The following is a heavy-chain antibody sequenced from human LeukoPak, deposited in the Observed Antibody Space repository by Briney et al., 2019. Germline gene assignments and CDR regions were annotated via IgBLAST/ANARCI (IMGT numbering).Heavy chain of an antibody. CDR2: IYYSGST. CDR1: GGSISSYY. CDR3: AREDDILTGAPYFDY. J-gene: IGHJ4*02. V-gene: IGHV4-59*12. Sequence: SETLSLTCTVSGGSISSYYWSWIRPPPGKGLEWIGYIYYSGSTNYNPSLKSRVTISVDTSKNQFSLKLSSVTAADTAVYYCAREDDILTGAPYFDYWGQGTLVTVSS. D-gene: IGHD3-9*01.